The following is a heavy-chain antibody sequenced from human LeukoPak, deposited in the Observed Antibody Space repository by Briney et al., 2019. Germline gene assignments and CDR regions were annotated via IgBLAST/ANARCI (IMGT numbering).Heavy chain of an antibody. J-gene: IGHJ4*02. Sequence: PSETLSLTCTVSGGSISSYYWSWIRQPAGKGLEWIGRIYTSGSTNYTNYNPSLKSRVTMSVDTSKNQFSLKLSSVTAADTAVYYCARTYSSSWYPFDYWGQGTLVTVSS. CDR1: GGSISSYY. CDR2: IYTSGSTNYT. CDR3: ARTYSSSWYPFDY. D-gene: IGHD6-13*01. V-gene: IGHV4-4*07.